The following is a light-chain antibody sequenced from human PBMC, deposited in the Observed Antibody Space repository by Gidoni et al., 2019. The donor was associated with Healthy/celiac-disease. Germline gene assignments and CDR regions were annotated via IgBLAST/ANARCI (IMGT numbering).Light chain of an antibody. CDR2: GAS. CDR1: QSVSSN. J-gene: IGKJ5*01. V-gene: IGKV3-15*01. Sequence: EIVMTQSPATPSVSPGDRATLSCRASQSVSSNLAWYQQKPGQAPRLLIYGASTRATGIPARFSGSGSGTEFTLTISSLQSEDFAVYYCQQYNNWPITFXQXTRLEIK. CDR3: QQYNNWPIT.